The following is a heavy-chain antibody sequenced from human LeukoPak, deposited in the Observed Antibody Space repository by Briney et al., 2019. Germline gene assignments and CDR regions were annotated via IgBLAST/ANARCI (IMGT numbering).Heavy chain of an antibody. Sequence: ASVKVSCKASGYTFTSYGISWVRQAPGQGREWMGWISAYNGKTNYAQKLQGRVTMTTDTSTSTAYMELRSLRSDDTAVYYCARGHFARSGITMIVVVTDAFDIWGQGTMVTVSS. V-gene: IGHV1-18*01. D-gene: IGHD3-22*01. J-gene: IGHJ3*02. CDR2: ISAYNGKT. CDR3: ARGHFARSGITMIVVVTDAFDI. CDR1: GYTFTSYG.